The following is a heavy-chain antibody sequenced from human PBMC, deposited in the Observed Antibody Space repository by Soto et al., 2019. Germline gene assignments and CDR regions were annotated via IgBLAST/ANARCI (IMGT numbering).Heavy chain of an antibody. CDR2: IWHDGSIK. D-gene: IGHD7-27*01. Sequence: QVQLVESGGGVVQPGTSLRVSCAASGFSFNTYGMHWARQAPGKGLEWVAVIWHDGSIKHYAESVKGRFTIYRDNSENTLYLQINSLRAEDTAVYYCVKDGPNWGRDLFSWGQGTLVTVYS. J-gene: IGHJ5*02. V-gene: IGHV3-33*06. CDR3: VKDGPNWGRDLFS. CDR1: GFSFNTYG.